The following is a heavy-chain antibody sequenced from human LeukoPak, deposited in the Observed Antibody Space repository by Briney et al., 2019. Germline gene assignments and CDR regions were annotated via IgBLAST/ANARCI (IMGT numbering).Heavy chain of an antibody. Sequence: GGSLRLSCAASGFTFSSSAMSWVRQVPGKGLEWVSGISASGGSTYYADSVRGRFTISRDNSKNTLYLQMNSLRAEDTAVYYCAKEGGRDGYNYFDYWGQGTLVTVSS. D-gene: IGHD5-24*01. J-gene: IGHJ4*02. CDR3: AKEGGRDGYNYFDY. V-gene: IGHV3-23*01. CDR1: GFTFSSSA. CDR2: ISASGGST.